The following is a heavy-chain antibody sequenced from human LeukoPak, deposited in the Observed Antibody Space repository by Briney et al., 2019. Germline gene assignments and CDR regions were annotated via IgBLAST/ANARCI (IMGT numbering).Heavy chain of an antibody. V-gene: IGHV4-39*01. CDR3: ARRDIVKGGFDY. D-gene: IGHD3-16*02. Sequence: SSETLSLTCPVSGDTVNTRRYYWGWIRQPPGKGLEWTGSIYHSGSTYYEPSLRSRVTISIDTSRNQFSLNLTSVTTADTALYFCARRDIVKGGFDYWGQGTLVTVSS. CDR2: IYHSGST. CDR1: GDTVNTRRYY. J-gene: IGHJ4*02.